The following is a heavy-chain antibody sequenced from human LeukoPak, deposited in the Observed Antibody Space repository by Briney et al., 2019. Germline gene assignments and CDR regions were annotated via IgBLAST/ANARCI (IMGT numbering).Heavy chain of an antibody. Sequence: AGGSLRLSCAASGFTFSNYDMHWVRQAPGKGLEWVAVVSYDGSNKYYADSVKDRFTISRGNSKKTLYLQMNSLRAEDTAVYYCAKDRGSIVAAGLDYWGQGTLVTVSS. CDR2: VSYDGSNK. D-gene: IGHD6-13*01. V-gene: IGHV3-30*18. J-gene: IGHJ4*02. CDR3: AKDRGSIVAAGLDY. CDR1: GFTFSNYD.